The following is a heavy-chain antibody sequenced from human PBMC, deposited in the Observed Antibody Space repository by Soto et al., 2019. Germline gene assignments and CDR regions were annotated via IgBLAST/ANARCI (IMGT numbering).Heavy chain of an antibody. Sequence: SETLSLTCTVSGGSISSYYWSWIRQPPGKGLEWIGYIYYSGSTNYNPSLKSRVTISVDTSKNQFSLKLSSVTAADTAVYYCARHEFYSYGLDYWGQGTLVTVSS. V-gene: IGHV4-59*08. CDR1: GGSISSYY. D-gene: IGHD5-18*01. CDR2: IYYSGST. CDR3: ARHEFYSYGLDY. J-gene: IGHJ4*02.